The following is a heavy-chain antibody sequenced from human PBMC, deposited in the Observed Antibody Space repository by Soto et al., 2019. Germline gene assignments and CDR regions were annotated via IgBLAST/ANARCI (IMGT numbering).Heavy chain of an antibody. D-gene: IGHD2-2*01. Sequence: SETLSLTCTVSGGSISSGSYYWGWIRQPPGKGLEWIGSIYYSGSAYYDPSLKSRVTISIDTSKNQFSLKVTSVTAADTAVFYCARLDRTSFYRGAFDIWGQGKMVT. CDR2: IYYSGSA. CDR3: ARLDRTSFYRGAFDI. V-gene: IGHV4-39*01. CDR1: GGSISSGSYY. J-gene: IGHJ3*02.